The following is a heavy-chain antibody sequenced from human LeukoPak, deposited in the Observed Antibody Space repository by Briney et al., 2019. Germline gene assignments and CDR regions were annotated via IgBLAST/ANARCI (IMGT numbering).Heavy chain of an antibody. CDR3: ARGLQSTEIDY. CDR2: IYYSGST. Sequence: PSETLSLTCTVSGGSISSYYWSWIRQPPGKGLEWIGYIYYSGSTNYNPSLKSRVAISVDTFKNQFSLKLSSVTAADTAVYYCARGLQSTEIDYWGQGTLVTVSS. CDR1: GGSISSYY. J-gene: IGHJ4*02. V-gene: IGHV4-59*01.